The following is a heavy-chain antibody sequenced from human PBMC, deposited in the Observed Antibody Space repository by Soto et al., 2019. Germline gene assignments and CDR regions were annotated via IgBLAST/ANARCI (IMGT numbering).Heavy chain of an antibody. J-gene: IGHJ4*02. Sequence: SETRSLTCAVYGGSFSGYYWSWIRQPPGKGLEWIGEINHSGSTNYNPSLKSRVTISVDTSKNQFSLKLSSVTAADTAVYYCAMSPYRCRWCDFSGQGPLVTVS. D-gene: IGHD6-13*01. V-gene: IGHV4-34*01. CDR2: INHSGST. CDR1: GGSFSGYY. CDR3: AMSPYRCRWCDF.